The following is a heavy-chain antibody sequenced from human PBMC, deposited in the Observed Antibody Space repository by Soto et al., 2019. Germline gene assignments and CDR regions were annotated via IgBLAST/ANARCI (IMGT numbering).Heavy chain of an antibody. D-gene: IGHD4-17*01. Sequence: PSETLSLTCTVSYGSISSYYWSWIRQSPGKGLEWITHIYNSGTTNYNPSLKSRVTIAVDKSKNQFSLKLSSVTAADTAVYYCATDYGDYVGAIHIWGQGTMVTVSS. CDR3: ATDYGDYVGAIHI. J-gene: IGHJ3*02. V-gene: IGHV4-59*01. CDR2: IYNSGTT. CDR1: YGSISSYY.